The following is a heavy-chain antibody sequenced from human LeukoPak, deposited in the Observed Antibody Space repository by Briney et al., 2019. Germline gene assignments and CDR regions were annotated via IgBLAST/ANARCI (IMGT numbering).Heavy chain of an antibody. CDR3: ARFSMVQGVIMAFDY. J-gene: IGHJ4*02. Sequence: ASVKVSCKASGYTFTGYYMHWVRQAPGQGLEWMGWINPNSGGTNYAQKFQGRVTMTRDTSISTAYMELSRLRSDDTAVYYCARFSMVQGVIMAFDYWGQGTLVTVSS. CDR1: GYTFTGYY. CDR2: INPNSGGT. V-gene: IGHV1-2*02. D-gene: IGHD3-10*01.